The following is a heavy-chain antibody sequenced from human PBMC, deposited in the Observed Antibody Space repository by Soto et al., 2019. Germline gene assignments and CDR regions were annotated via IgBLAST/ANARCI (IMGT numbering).Heavy chain of an antibody. V-gene: IGHV5-10-1*01. CDR3: ARPRWGPMARDTFYFDS. D-gene: IGHD3-10*01. CDR1: GYSFAGYW. J-gene: IGHJ4*02. CDR2: IDPSDSQT. Sequence: GESLKISCKGSGYSFAGYWITWVRQKPGKGLEWMGRIDPSDSQTYYSPSFRGHVTISVTKSITTVFLQWSSLRASDTAMYYCARPRWGPMARDTFYFDSWGQGTLVTVSS.